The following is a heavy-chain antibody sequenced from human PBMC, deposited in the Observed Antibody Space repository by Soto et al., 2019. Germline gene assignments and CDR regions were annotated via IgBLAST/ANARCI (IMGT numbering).Heavy chain of an antibody. V-gene: IGHV4-34*01. CDR3: ARPFPYPYGSAKRDYHGMVV. Sequence: PSETLSLTCAVYGGSFSGYYWSWIRQPPGKGLEWIGEVNHSGSTNYNPSLKSRVTISVDTSKNQFSLKLSSVTAADTAVYYCARPFPYPYGSAKRDYHGMVVWGQGTRVTVSS. D-gene: IGHD4-17*01. CDR2: VNHSGST. CDR1: GGSFSGYY. J-gene: IGHJ6*02.